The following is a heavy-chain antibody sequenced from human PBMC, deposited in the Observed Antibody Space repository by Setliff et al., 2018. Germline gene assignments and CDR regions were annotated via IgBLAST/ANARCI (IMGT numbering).Heavy chain of an antibody. CDR3: TRSSNFWNGYLFDW. CDR2: IFYTGST. V-gene: IGHV4-39*01. Sequence: SETLSLTCSVLGDSLSSGTQYWAWIRQPPGKGLEWMGSIFYTGSTYYSPSLKSRVTMSIDTSKNQFSLELNSVTAADAAIYYCTRSSNFWNGYLFDWWGQGSLVTVSS. CDR1: GDSLSSGTQY. D-gene: IGHD3-3*01. J-gene: IGHJ4*02.